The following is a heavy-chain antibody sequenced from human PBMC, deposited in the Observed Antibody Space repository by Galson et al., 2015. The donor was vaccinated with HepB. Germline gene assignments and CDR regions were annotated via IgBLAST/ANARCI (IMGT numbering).Heavy chain of an antibody. V-gene: IGHV2-26*01. CDR1: GFSLSNARMG. J-gene: IGHJ6*02. CDR3: ARILEGITIFGVVISYGMDV. Sequence: PALVKPTQTLTLTCTVSGFSLSNARMGVSWIRQPPGKALEWLAHIFSNDEKSYSTSLKSRLTISKDTSKSQVVLTMTNMDPVDTATYYCARILEGITIFGVVISYGMDVWGQGTTVTVSS. D-gene: IGHD3-3*01. CDR2: IFSNDEK.